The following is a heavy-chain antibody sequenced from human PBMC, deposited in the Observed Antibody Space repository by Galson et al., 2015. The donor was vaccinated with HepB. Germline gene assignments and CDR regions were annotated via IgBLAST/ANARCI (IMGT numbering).Heavy chain of an antibody. J-gene: IGHJ6*02. CDR2: IYPGDSEI. D-gene: IGHD1-1*01. CDR1: GYSFTTHW. CDR3: ARRGHEPYKYDGMDV. Sequence: QSGAEVKKPGESLKISCKVSGYSFTTHWIGWVRQMPRKGLECMGIIYPGDSEIRLNPSFQGQVTMSVDNAISTAHLQWASLKAADTGIYFCARRGHEPYKYDGMDVWGQGTTVSVSS. V-gene: IGHV5-51*01.